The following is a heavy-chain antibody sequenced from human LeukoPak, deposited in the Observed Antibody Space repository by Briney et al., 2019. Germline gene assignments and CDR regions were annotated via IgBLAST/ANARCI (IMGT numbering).Heavy chain of an antibody. Sequence: PGGPLRLSPAASEFTFSSPAMRRVPQTPATRLAWAAHIRSKANSYATAYAASVKGRFTISRDDSKNTAYLQMNSLKTEDTAVYYCKVVIYYYYYMDVWGKGTTVTVSS. CDR2: IRSKANSYAT. V-gene: IGHV3-73*01. J-gene: IGHJ6*03. CDR3: KVVIYYYYYMDV. D-gene: IGHD3-22*01. CDR1: EFTFSSPA.